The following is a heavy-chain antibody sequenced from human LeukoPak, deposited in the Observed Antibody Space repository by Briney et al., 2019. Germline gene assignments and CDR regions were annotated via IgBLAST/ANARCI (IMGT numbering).Heavy chain of an antibody. Sequence: PGGSLRLSCAASGFTFSTSWMTWVRQAPGKGLEWVSAISGSGGSTYYADSVKGRFTISRDNSKNTLYLQMNSLRAEDTAVYYCAKSPTMVTRYFDYLGQGTLVTVSS. CDR3: AKSPTMVTRYFDY. CDR2: ISGSGGST. CDR1: GFTFSTSW. V-gene: IGHV3-23*01. D-gene: IGHD5-18*01. J-gene: IGHJ4*02.